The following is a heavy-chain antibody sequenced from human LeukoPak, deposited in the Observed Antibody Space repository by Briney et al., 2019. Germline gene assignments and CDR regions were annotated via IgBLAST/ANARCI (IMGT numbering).Heavy chain of an antibody. CDR3: ARDDFISYFDY. D-gene: IGHD3/OR15-3a*01. CDR1: GFTFSSYG. V-gene: IGHV3-33*01. J-gene: IGHJ4*02. CDR2: IWYDGSNK. Sequence: GGSLRLSCAASGFTFSSYGMHWVRQAPGKGLEWVAVIWYDGSNKYYADSVKGRFTISRDNSKNTLYLQMNSLRAEDTAVYYCARDDFISYFDYWGQGTQVTVSS.